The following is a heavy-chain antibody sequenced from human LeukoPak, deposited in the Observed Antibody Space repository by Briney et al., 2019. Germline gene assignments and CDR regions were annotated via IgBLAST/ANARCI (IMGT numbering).Heavy chain of an antibody. J-gene: IGHJ4*02. CDR2: LRGNGDT. V-gene: IGHV3-23*01. Sequence: GGSLRLSCAASGISFSNYAMSWVRQAPARGLEWVSSLRGNGDTFYADSVKGRFTLSRDDSRNTVYLQLHNLRVDDTAIYYCARASWVLDADAVCWGQGTLVTVSS. CDR3: ARASWVLDADAVC. D-gene: IGHD3/OR15-3a*01. CDR1: GISFSNYA.